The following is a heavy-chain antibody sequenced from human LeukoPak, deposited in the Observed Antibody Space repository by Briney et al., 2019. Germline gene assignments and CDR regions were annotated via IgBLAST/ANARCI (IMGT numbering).Heavy chain of an antibody. Sequence: PSETLSLTCTVSGGSINNSPHYWGWIRQPPGKGLEWIGNIYYSGSTYYNPSLKDRVTISVDTSKNQFSLKLNSVTAADTAVYYCARDRITMVRGALRYYGMDVWGQGTTVTVSS. J-gene: IGHJ6*02. D-gene: IGHD3-10*01. CDR3: ARDRITMVRGALRYYGMDV. V-gene: IGHV4-39*02. CDR1: GGSINNSPHY. CDR2: IYYSGST.